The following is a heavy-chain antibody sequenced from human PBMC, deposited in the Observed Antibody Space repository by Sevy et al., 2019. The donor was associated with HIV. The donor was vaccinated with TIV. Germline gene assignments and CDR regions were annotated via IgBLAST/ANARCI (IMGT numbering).Heavy chain of an antibody. Sequence: GGSLRLSCAASGFTFSSHWMHWVRQAPGKGLVWVSRLNGDGSSASYADFVKGRLTISRDNGKNTVYLQITGLTADDTAVYYCARRRSGTYGWFDPWGQGTLVTVSS. CDR1: GFTFSSHW. CDR3: ARRRSGTYGWFDP. D-gene: IGHD6-19*01. V-gene: IGHV3-74*01. CDR2: LNGDGSSA. J-gene: IGHJ5*02.